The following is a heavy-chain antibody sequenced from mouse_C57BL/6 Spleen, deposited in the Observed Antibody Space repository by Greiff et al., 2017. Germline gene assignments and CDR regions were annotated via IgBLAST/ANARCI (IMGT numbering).Heavy chain of an antibody. J-gene: IGHJ3*01. D-gene: IGHD2-3*01. CDR2: IYPGDGDT. CDR1: GYAFSSYW. CDR3: ARTDSIAY. V-gene: IGHV1-80*01. Sequence: VKLQESGAELVKPGASVKISCKASGYAFSSYWMNWVKQRPGKGLEWIGQIYPGDGDTNYNGKFKGKATLTADKSSSTAYMQLSSLTSEDAAVYFCARTDSIAYWGQGTLVTVSA.